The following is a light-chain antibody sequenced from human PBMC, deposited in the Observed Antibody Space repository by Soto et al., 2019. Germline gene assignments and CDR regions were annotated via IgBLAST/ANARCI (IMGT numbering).Light chain of an antibody. CDR3: QQSYITPRT. CDR1: QSISDN. CDR2: EAS. Sequence: DIQMTQSPSSLPASVGDRVTITCRASQSISDNLNWYQQRPGRAPKLLIYEASTLQTGVPSRFRGSGSGTDFTLNISSLQPEDFATYSCQQSYITPRTFGQGTKVEVK. J-gene: IGKJ1*01. V-gene: IGKV1-39*01.